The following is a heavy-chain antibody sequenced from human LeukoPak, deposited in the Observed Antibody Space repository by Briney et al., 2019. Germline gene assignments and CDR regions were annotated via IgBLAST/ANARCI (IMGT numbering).Heavy chain of an antibody. V-gene: IGHV4-30-2*01. CDR1: GGSISSGGYY. J-gene: IGHJ4*02. D-gene: IGHD1-26*01. Sequence: PSETLSLTCTVSGGSISSGGYYWSWIRQPPGKGLEWIGYIYHSGSTYYNPSLKSRVTISVDASKNQFSLKLSSVTAADTAVYYCARHVKGGSYYFDYWGQGTLVTVSS. CDR3: ARHVKGGSYYFDY. CDR2: IYHSGST.